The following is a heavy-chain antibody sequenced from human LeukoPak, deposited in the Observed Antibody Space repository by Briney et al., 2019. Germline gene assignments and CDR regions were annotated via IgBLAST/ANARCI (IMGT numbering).Heavy chain of an antibody. CDR1: GFTFSSYS. D-gene: IGHD3-22*01. CDR2: VSGRTGAM. CDR3: ARDRSPYTTSAYYLDY. V-gene: IGHV3-48*02. Sequence: GGSLRLSCAAAGFTFSSYSMNWVRQAPGKGLEWISYVSGRTGAMYYADSVQGRFTISRDNAKNSLYLQLNSLRDEDTAVYYCARDRSPYTTSAYYLDYWGQGTLVTVSS. J-gene: IGHJ4*02.